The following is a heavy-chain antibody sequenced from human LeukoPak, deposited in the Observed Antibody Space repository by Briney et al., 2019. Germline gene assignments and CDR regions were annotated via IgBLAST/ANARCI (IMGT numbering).Heavy chain of an antibody. V-gene: IGHV1-69*06. J-gene: IGHJ4*02. Sequence: GSPVKLSCTPSRATVSRYAITWGRQAPRQPLECRGGIVPIFGTANYAQKFQSRVTITADKYTSTAYMELSNMRSEDTAVYYCAREGGSSWLDYWGEGTVVTVSS. CDR2: IVPIFGTA. CDR3: AREGGSSWLDY. CDR1: RATVSRYA. D-gene: IGHD6-13*01.